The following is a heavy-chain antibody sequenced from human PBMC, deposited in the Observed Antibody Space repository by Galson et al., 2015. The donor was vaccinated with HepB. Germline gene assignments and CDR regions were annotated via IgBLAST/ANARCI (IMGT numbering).Heavy chain of an antibody. CDR1: GYTFTSYY. V-gene: IGHV1-46*01. CDR3: ARGSRLRITIFGVVNFNWFDP. J-gene: IGHJ5*02. Sequence: SVKVSCKASGYTFTSYYMHWVRQAPGQGLEWMGIINPSGGSTSYAQKFQGRVTMTRNTSISTAYMELSSLRSEDTAVYYCARGSRLRITIFGVVNFNWFDPWGQGTLVTVSS. CDR2: INPSGGST. D-gene: IGHD3-3*01.